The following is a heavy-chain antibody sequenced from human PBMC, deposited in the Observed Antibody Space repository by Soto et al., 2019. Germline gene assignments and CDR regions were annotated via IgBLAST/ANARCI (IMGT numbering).Heavy chain of an antibody. D-gene: IGHD3-10*01. CDR2: ISSSSSTI. CDR1: GFTFSSYS. J-gene: IGHJ4*02. CDR3: ARDRGSYYGSGSYYNGDY. V-gene: IGHV3-48*01. Sequence: ESGGGLVQPGGSLRLSCAASGFTFSSYSMNWVRQAPGKGLEWVSYISSSSSTIYYADSVKGRFTISRDNAKNSLYLQMNSLRAEDTAVYYCARDRGSYYGSGSYYNGDYWGQGTLVTVSS.